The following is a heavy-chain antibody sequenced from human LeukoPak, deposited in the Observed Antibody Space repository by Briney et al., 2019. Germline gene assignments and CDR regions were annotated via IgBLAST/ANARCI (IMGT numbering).Heavy chain of an antibody. CDR2: IRNDASNQ. CDR1: GFSFSNFG. D-gene: IGHD6-13*01. V-gene: IGHV3-30*02. J-gene: IGHJ4*02. Sequence: GGSLRLSCAASGFSFSNFGMHWVRQAPGKGLDWVAYIRNDASNQYYADSVKGRFSISRDNSKNTLYLQMNSLRDEDTAVYYCAKHIAAAGMGGYFDYWGQGTLVTVSS. CDR3: AKHIAAAGMGGYFDY.